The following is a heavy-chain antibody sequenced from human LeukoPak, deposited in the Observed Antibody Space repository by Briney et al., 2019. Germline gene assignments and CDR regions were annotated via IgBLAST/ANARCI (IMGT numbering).Heavy chain of an antibody. D-gene: IGHD5-18*01. J-gene: IGHJ4*02. V-gene: IGHV1-69*01. Sequence: SVKVSCKASGGTFSSYAISWVRQAPGQGLEWMGGIIPIFGTANYAQKFQGRVTITADESTSTAYMGLSSLRSEDTAMYYCASTDRGYSYGWDYYFDYWGQGTLVTVSS. CDR2: IIPIFGTA. CDR1: GGTFSSYA. CDR3: ASTDRGYSYGWDYYFDY.